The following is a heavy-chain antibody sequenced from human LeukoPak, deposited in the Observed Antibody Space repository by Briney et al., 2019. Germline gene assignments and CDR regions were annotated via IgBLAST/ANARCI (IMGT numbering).Heavy chain of an antibody. Sequence: PSEALSLTCTVSGGSISSSSHSWGWIRQPPGKGLEWTGDIYYTGRTYYNPSLESRLTISVDTSKNQFSLKLTSVTAADTAIYYCAQSLGSGNWIGNWFDPWGQGTLVTVSS. CDR2: IYYTGRT. J-gene: IGHJ5*02. V-gene: IGHV4-39*01. CDR1: GGSISSSSHS. CDR3: AQSLGSGNWIGNWFDP. D-gene: IGHD1-1*01.